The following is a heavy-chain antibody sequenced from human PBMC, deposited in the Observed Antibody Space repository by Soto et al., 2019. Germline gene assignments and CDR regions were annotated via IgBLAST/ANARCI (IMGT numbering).Heavy chain of an antibody. V-gene: IGHV3-30-3*01. J-gene: IGHJ6*02. Sequence: GGSLRLSCAASGFTFSSYAMHWVRQAPGKGLEWVAVISYDGSNKYYADSVKGRFTISRDNSKNTLYLQMDSLRAEDTAVYYCARDERGSGSYYPYYYGMDVWGQGTTVTVSS. CDR3: ARDERGSGSYYPYYYGMDV. CDR2: ISYDGSNK. D-gene: IGHD3-10*01. CDR1: GFTFSSYA.